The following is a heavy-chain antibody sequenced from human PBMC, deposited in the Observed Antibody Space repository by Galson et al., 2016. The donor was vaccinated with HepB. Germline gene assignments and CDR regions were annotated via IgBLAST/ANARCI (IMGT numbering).Heavy chain of an antibody. D-gene: IGHD3-22*01. J-gene: IGHJ4*02. CDR2: ISYDGSNK. CDR3: AKDRHLDYYDSSGYPTWFDY. CDR1: GFTFSDYG. V-gene: IGHV3-30*18. Sequence: SLRLSCAVSGFTFSDYGMRWVRQAPGKGLEWVAIISYDGSNKYYADSVKGRFTISRDNSKNTLYLQMSSLRAEDTAIYYCAKDRHLDYYDSSGYPTWFDYWGQGTLVTVSS.